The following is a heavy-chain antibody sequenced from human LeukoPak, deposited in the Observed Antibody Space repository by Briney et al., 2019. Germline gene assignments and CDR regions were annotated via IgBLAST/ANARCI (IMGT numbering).Heavy chain of an antibody. CDR1: GGSFSGYY. D-gene: IGHD3-3*01. Sequence: PSETLSLTCAVYGGSFSGYYWSWIRQPAGKGLEWIGRIYTSGSTNYNPSLKSRVTISVDTSKNQFSLKLSSVTAADTAVYYCARVGGPYDFRTHWGQGTLVTVSS. CDR2: IYTSGST. V-gene: IGHV4-59*10. J-gene: IGHJ4*02. CDR3: ARVGGPYDFRTH.